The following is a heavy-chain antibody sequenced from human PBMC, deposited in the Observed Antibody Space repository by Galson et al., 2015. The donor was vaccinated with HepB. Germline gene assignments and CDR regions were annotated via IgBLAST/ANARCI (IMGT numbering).Heavy chain of an antibody. J-gene: IGHJ4*02. Sequence: CAISGDSVSSHSAAWDWIRQSPSRGLEWLGRTYYRSKWYNDYATSMKGRISISPDTSKNQFTLHLNSVTPEDTAVYYCARDSYSSNTNTRKAFDYWGQGTLVTVSS. CDR3: ARDSYSSNTNTRKAFDY. CDR2: TYYRSKWYN. CDR1: GDSVSSHSAA. V-gene: IGHV6-1*01. D-gene: IGHD2-2*01.